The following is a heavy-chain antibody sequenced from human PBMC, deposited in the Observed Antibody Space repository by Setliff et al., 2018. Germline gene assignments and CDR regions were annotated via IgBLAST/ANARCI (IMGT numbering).Heavy chain of an antibody. CDR3: ARSPSSGAYWNPRPFYSDY. CDR1: GASITSGGFY. CDR2: ISPSGST. V-gene: IGHV4-61*09. J-gene: IGHJ4*02. Sequence: SETLSLTCSVSGASITSGGFYWTWIRQPAGKGLEWIGHISPSGSTTYNPSVKSRVTISLDTSKNHFSPKLDSVTVADTALYYCARSPSSGAYWNPRPFYSDYWARGTLVTVSS. D-gene: IGHD1-26*01.